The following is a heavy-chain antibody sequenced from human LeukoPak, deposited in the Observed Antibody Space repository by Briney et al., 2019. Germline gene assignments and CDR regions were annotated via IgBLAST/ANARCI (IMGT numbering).Heavy chain of an antibody. D-gene: IGHD3-22*01. Sequence: SQTLSLTCAVSGGSISSGGNSWNWIRQPPGKGLEWIGYIYHNGNTYYNPSLKSRVTISVERSKNQFSLKLSSVTAADTAVYYCARDGGPFPNYYDSSGYTAFDIWGQGTMVTVSS. V-gene: IGHV4-30-2*01. CDR3: ARDGGPFPNYYDSSGYTAFDI. CDR2: IYHNGNT. CDR1: GGSISSGGNS. J-gene: IGHJ3*02.